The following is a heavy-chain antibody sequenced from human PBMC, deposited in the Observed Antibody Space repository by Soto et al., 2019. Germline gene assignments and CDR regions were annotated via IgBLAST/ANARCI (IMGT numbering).Heavy chain of an antibody. D-gene: IGHD3-10*01. CDR2: IYYSGST. Sequence: PSETLSLTCTVSGGSVSNYYWSWIRQPPGKGLEWIGYIYYSGSTNYNPSLKSRVTISVDTSKNQFSLKLSSVTAADTAVYYCARADMVRGVITPLDYYYYYMDVWGKGTTVTVSS. CDR3: ARADMVRGVITPLDYYYYYMDV. CDR1: GGSVSNYY. J-gene: IGHJ6*03. V-gene: IGHV4-59*02.